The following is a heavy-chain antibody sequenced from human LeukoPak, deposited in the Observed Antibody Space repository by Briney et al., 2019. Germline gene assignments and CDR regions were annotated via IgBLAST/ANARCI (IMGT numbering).Heavy chain of an antibody. CDR2: ISAYNGNT. Sequence: ASVKVSCKASGYTFTSYGISWVRQAPGQGLEWMGWISAYNGNTNYAQKLQGRVTMTTDTSTSTAYMELRSLRSDDTAVYYCARDDYYDSSGPYFDYWGQGTPVTVSS. CDR1: GYTFTSYG. D-gene: IGHD3-22*01. V-gene: IGHV1-18*01. J-gene: IGHJ4*02. CDR3: ARDDYYDSSGPYFDY.